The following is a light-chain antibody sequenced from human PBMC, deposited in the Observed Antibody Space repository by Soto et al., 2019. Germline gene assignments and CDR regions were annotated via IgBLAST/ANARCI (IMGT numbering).Light chain of an antibody. CDR1: QSVSTN. V-gene: IGKV3-15*01. CDR2: GAS. Sequence: EIVMTQSPATLSVSPGERATFSCRASQSVSTNLAWYQQKPGQAPRLLIYGASTRATGIPARFSGSGSGTEVTLTISSLQSEDFAVYYCQQYNKWPPLSFGGGTKVEIK. J-gene: IGKJ4*01. CDR3: QQYNKWPPLS.